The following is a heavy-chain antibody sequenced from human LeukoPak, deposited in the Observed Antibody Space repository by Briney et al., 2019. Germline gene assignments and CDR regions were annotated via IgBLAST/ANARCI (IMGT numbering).Heavy chain of an antibody. Sequence: GGSLRLSCAASGFTFSSYWMHWVRQAPGKGLVWVSRINTDGSSTTYADSVKGRFTISRDNAKNTLYLQMNSLRAEDTAVYYCAKDRDYYDSSGYDYWGQGTLVTVSS. CDR3: AKDRDYYDSSGYDY. CDR2: INTDGSST. CDR1: GFTFSSYW. V-gene: IGHV3-74*01. D-gene: IGHD3-22*01. J-gene: IGHJ4*02.